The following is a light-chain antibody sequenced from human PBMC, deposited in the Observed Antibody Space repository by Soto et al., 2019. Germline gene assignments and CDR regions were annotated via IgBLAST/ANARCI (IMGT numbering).Light chain of an antibody. V-gene: IGLV1-47*01. CDR1: SSYIGSTY. Sequence: QSALTQPPSASGTPGQRVVISCSGSSSYIGSTYVYWYQQLPGTAPKLLIYRNNQRPSGVPDRFSGSKSGTSASLAISGLRSEDEADYYCAAWDDGLSGWVFGGGTKVTVL. J-gene: IGLJ3*02. CDR2: RNN. CDR3: AAWDDGLSGWV.